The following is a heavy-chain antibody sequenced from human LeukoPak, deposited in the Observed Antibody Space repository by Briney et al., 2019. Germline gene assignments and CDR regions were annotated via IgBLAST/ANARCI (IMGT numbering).Heavy chain of an antibody. D-gene: IGHD3-3*01. J-gene: IGHJ4*02. Sequence: GGSLRLSCAASGFTFDDYALHWVRQAPGKGLEWVSGISWNSGSIGYADSVKGRFTISRDNAENSLYLQMNSLRAEDTAVYYCARDPAKFWSGHDYWGQGTLVTVSS. CDR2: ISWNSGSI. V-gene: IGHV3-9*01. CDR3: ARDPAKFWSGHDY. CDR1: GFTFDDYA.